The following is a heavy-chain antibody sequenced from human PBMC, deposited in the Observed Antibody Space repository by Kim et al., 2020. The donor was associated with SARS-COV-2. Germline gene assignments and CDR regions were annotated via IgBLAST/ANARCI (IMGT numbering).Heavy chain of an antibody. J-gene: IGHJ5*02. D-gene: IGHD3-3*01. CDR3: ARGYYDFWSGYGRGCWFDP. V-gene: IGHV4-34*01. CDR2: INHSGST. CDR1: GGSFSGYY. Sequence: SETLSLTCAVYGGSFSGYYWSWIRQPPGKGLEWIGEINHSGSTNYNPSLKSRVTISVDTSKNQFSLKLSSVTAADTAVYYCARGYYDFWSGYGRGCWFDPWGQGTLVTVSS.